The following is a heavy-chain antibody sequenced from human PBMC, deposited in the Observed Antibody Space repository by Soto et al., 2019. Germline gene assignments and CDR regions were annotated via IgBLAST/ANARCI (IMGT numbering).Heavy chain of an antibody. CDR2: IYYSGST. D-gene: IGHD1-26*01. V-gene: IGHV4-59*01. Sequence: QVQLQESGPGLVKPSETLSLTCTVSGGSISDYYWSWIRQPPGKGLEWIAYIYYSGSTNYNPSLKSRVTISIDTSKRQFSQNLSSVTAADTAMYYCARRVGATDYFDYWGQGILVTVSS. CDR3: ARRVGATDYFDY. J-gene: IGHJ4*02. CDR1: GGSISDYY.